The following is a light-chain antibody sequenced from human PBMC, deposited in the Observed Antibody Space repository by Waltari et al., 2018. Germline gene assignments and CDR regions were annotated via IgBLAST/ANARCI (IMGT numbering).Light chain of an antibody. Sequence: QPALTQPASVSGSPGQSITISCTGTSSDVGVYNYVSWYQQHPGKAPKLIIYDVSNRPSGISNRFSGSKSGNTASLTISGLKPEDEADYSCSSYTSSTTLVFGGGTKLTVL. CDR1: SSDVGVYNY. CDR2: DVS. CDR3: SSYTSSTTLV. J-gene: IGLJ2*01. V-gene: IGLV2-14*03.